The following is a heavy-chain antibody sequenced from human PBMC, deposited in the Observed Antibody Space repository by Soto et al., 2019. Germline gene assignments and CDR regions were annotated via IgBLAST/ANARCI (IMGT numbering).Heavy chain of an antibody. CDR1: GFTFVNYN. CDR3: AREGALKPFSS. CDR2: ISGTSVYI. Sequence: WGSLRLSCVASGFTFVNYNMSCVRQAPGKGLEWVSHISGTSVYIHYADSVKGRFTIPRDNAKNSVYLQMDSPRVEDTAVYYCAREGALKPFSSWGQGALVTVSS. J-gene: IGHJ5*02. V-gene: IGHV3-21*01.